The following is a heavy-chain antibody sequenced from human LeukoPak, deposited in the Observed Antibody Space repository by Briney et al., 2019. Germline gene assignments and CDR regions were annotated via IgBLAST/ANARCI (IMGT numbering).Heavy chain of an antibody. D-gene: IGHD3-22*01. Sequence: ASVKVSCKASGYTFTGYYMHWVRQAPGQGLEWMGWINPNSGGTNYAQKFQGRVTMTRDTSISTAYMELSRLRSDDTAVYYCARGNYDSSDSYYFDYWGQGTLVTVSS. CDR2: INPNSGGT. V-gene: IGHV1-2*02. J-gene: IGHJ4*02. CDR3: ARGNYDSSDSYYFDY. CDR1: GYTFTGYY.